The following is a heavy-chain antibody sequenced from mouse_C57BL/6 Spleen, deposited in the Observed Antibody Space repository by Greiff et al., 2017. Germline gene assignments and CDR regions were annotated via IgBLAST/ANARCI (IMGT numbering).Heavy chain of an antibody. CDR3: ARDIGITTGFDY. V-gene: IGHV1-55*01. Sequence: QVQLQQPGAELVKPGASVKMSCKASGYTFTSYWITWVKQRPGQGLEWIGDIYPGSGSTNYNEKFKSKATLTVDTSSSTAYMQISSLTSEDSAVYYCARDIGITTGFDYWGQGTTLTVSS. CDR1: GYTFTSYW. J-gene: IGHJ2*01. D-gene: IGHD1-1*01. CDR2: IYPGSGST.